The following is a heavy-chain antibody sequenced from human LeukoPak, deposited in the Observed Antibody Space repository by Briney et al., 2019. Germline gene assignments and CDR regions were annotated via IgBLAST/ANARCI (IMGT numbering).Heavy chain of an antibody. Sequence: TGGSLRLSCAASGFTFSDYYMSWIRQAPGKGLEWVSYISSSGSTIYYTNSVKGQFTISRDNAKNSLYLEMNRLRAGDTAVYYCAKYSNGVFDYWGQGTLVTVSS. J-gene: IGHJ4*02. CDR2: ISSSGSTI. CDR1: GFTFSDYY. V-gene: IGHV3-11*01. D-gene: IGHD3-22*01. CDR3: AKYSNGVFDY.